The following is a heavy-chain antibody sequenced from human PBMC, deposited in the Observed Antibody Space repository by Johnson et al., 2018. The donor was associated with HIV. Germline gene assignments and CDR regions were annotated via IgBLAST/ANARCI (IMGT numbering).Heavy chain of an antibody. V-gene: IGHV3-48*01. Sequence: VQLVESGGGVLRPGGSLRLRCAGSGFAFEDYAMSWVRQVPEKGLEWVSYISSSGSTIYYADSVKGRFTISRDNSKNTLYLQMNSLRAEDTAVYYCARARGAFDIWGQGTMVTVSS. CDR3: ARARGAFDI. J-gene: IGHJ3*02. CDR2: ISSSGSTI. CDR1: GFAFEDYA.